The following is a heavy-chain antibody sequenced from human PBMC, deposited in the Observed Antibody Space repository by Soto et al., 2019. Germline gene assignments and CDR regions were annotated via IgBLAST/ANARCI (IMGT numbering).Heavy chain of an antibody. CDR1: GGPIRSSSHY. Sequence: PSETLSLTCTVSGGPIRSSSHYWGWIRQSPGTGLEWIGSIDESGDSYYNPSLKSRVTILVDTSKNQFSPKLMSVTGADSAIYYCAREGGYVDYWGQGTLVTVSS. J-gene: IGHJ4*02. V-gene: IGHV4-39*02. CDR3: AREGGYVDY. CDR2: IDESGDS. D-gene: IGHD1-1*01.